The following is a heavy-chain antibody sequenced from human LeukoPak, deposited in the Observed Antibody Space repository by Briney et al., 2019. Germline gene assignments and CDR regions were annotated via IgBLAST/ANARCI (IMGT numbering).Heavy chain of an antibody. CDR3: TPYRYPDAFDI. CDR2: IRSKAYGGTT. J-gene: IGHJ3*02. CDR1: GFTFGDYA. V-gene: IGHV3-49*03. Sequence: GGSLRLSCTASGFTFGDYAMSWFRQTPGKGLEWVGFIRSKAYGGTTEYAASVKGRFTISRDDSKSIAYLQMSSLKTEDTAVYYCTPYRYPDAFDIWGQGTMVTVSS. D-gene: IGHD2-2*02.